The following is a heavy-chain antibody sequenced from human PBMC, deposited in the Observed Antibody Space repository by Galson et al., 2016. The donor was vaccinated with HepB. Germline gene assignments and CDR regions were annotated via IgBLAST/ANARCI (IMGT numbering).Heavy chain of an antibody. CDR3: ARYRGIVGAGTAGWFDP. Sequence: SETLSPTCTVPGVPIRSYSWTWIRHPPGKGLEWIGYIYHSGSTKYNPSLKSRVTFSVDTSKNQFSLKLTSVIAADTAFYYCARYRGIVGAGTAGWFDPWGQGTLVTVSS. CDR2: IYHSGST. D-gene: IGHD6-13*01. V-gene: IGHV4-59*01. CDR1: GVPIRSYS. J-gene: IGHJ5*02.